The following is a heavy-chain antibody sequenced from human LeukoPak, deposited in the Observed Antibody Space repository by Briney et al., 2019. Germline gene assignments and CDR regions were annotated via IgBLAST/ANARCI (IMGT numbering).Heavy chain of an antibody. Sequence: ASVKVSCKASGYTFSGYYIHWVRQAPGQGLEWMGWIKSNSGGTNSAQNFQGRVTMTRDTSISTACMELSGLTSDDTAMCYCAKLRSVASFFDSWGQGTLVTVSS. CDR1: GYTFSGYY. V-gene: IGHV1-2*02. CDR2: IKSNSGGT. CDR3: AKLRSVASFFDS. D-gene: IGHD6-19*01. J-gene: IGHJ4*02.